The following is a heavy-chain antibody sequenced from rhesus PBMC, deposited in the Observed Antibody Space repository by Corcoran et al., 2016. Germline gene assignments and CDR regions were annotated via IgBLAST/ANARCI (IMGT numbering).Heavy chain of an antibody. V-gene: IGHV4-65*01. CDR1: GGSVSSSKW. CDR2: ISGSGGTT. CDR3: ASVWDEYLDY. J-gene: IGHJ4*01. D-gene: IGHD3-34*01. Sequence: QVQLQESGPGLVKTSETLSLTCAVSGGSVSSSKWWSWIRQAPEKGLEWIAYISGSGGTTHYNPYLKSRVTSSIDTSKNQFSLKLSSVTVADTAVYYCASVWDEYLDYWGQGVLVTVSS.